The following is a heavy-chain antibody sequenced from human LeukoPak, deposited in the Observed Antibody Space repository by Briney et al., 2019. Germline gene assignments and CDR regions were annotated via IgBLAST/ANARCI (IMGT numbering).Heavy chain of an antibody. J-gene: IGHJ3*01. CDR1: GLTFSTYD. D-gene: IGHD5-12*01. CDR2: IGKAGDT. Sequence: GGSLRLACAASGLTFSTYDMHWVRQATGEGLEWVSGIGKAGDTYYVGSVKGRFTISRENAKNSLYLQMNSLRSGGTAVYYCARGGYSGFDVWGQGSVVTVSS. CDR3: ARGGYSGFDV. V-gene: IGHV3-13*04.